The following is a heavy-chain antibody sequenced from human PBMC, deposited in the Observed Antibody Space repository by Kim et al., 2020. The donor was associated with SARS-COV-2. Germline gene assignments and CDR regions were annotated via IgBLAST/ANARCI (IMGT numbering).Heavy chain of an antibody. V-gene: IGHV5-51*01. Sequence: GESLKISCKGSGYSFTSYWIGCVRQMPGKGLEWMGIIYPGDSDTRYSPSFQGQVTISADKSISTAYLQWSSLKASDTAMYYCARPHANYDILTGYYYWGQGTLVTVSS. D-gene: IGHD3-9*01. CDR2: IYPGDSDT. CDR1: GYSFTSYW. J-gene: IGHJ4*02. CDR3: ARPHANYDILTGYYY.